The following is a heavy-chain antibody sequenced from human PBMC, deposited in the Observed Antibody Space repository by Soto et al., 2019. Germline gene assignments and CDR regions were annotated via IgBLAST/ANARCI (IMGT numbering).Heavy chain of an antibody. CDR1: GYSFTSYW. CDR3: ASLMAARYYSYSRMDV. D-gene: IGHD6-6*01. Sequence: GESLKISWKGSGYSFTSYWISWVRQMPGKGLEWMGRIDSSESYTNYSRSCQGHVNISADKSRSTAYLQWRRLNASDTAMYYCASLMAARYYSYSRMDVWGQGPTVTVSS. CDR2: IDSSESYT. V-gene: IGHV5-10-1*01. J-gene: IGHJ6*02.